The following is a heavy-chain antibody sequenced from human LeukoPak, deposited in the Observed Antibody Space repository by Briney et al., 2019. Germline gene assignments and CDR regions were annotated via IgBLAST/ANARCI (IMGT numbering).Heavy chain of an antibody. D-gene: IGHD3-10*01. V-gene: IGHV3-74*01. CDR1: GFTLSNYW. J-gene: IGHJ5*02. CDR2: IISDGSS. CDR3: VRGVYASGSSP. Sequence: GGSLRLSCEASGFTLSNYWMYWVRQAPGKGLVWVSRIISDGSSNYADSMKGRFTISRDNAKNTLYLQMNSLRAEDTAVYYCVRGVYASGSSPWGQGTLVTVSS.